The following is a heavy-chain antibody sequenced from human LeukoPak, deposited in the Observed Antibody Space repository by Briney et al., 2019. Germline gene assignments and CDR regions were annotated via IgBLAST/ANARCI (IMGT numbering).Heavy chain of an antibody. J-gene: IGHJ3*02. Sequence: SETLSLTCTVSGGSITLRSYYWAWIRQPPGKGREWIGSLYYSGSTYYNPSLKRRFTISVDTSKDQFSLRLSSVTAAHTAVYYCAVPDSTTSRVELPKVDNAFDIWGQGTMVTVSS. V-gene: IGHV4-39*01. CDR3: AVPDSTTSRVELPKVDNAFDI. D-gene: IGHD1-7*01. CDR2: LYYSGST. CDR1: GGSITLRSYY.